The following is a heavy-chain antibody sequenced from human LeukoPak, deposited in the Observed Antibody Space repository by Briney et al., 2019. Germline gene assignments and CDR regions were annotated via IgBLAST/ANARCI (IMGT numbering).Heavy chain of an antibody. D-gene: IGHD2-21*02. J-gene: IGHJ4*02. CDR3: AKEVDCPSDCLFFHS. CDR2: INRRGHT. Sequence: GGSLRLSCAASGSTFSSYEMNWVRQAPGKGLEWVSLINRRGHTFYADSVKGRFTISRDNSRNSVFLQMNSLRPEDTALYHCAKEVDCPSDCLFFHSWGQGALVTVSS. CDR1: GSTFSSYE. V-gene: IGHV3-43*02.